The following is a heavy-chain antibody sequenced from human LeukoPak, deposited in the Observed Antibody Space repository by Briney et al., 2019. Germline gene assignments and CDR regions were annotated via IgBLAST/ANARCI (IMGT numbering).Heavy chain of an antibody. D-gene: IGHD3-3*01. V-gene: IGHV1-18*01. Sequence: ASVKVSCKASGYTFTSYGISWVRQAPGQGLEWMGWISPYNGNTDYAQKLQGRVTMTTDTSTSTAYMQLRSLRSDDTAVYYCARDWSGQYYFDYWGQGTLVTVSS. CDR2: ISPYNGNT. CDR1: GYTFTSYG. J-gene: IGHJ4*02. CDR3: ARDWSGQYYFDY.